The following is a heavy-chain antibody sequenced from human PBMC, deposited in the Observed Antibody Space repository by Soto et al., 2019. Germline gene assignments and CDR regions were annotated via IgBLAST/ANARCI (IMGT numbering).Heavy chain of an antibody. V-gene: IGHV1-69*01. Sequence: QVQLVQSGAEVKKPGSSVKVSCKASGGTFSSYAISWVRQAPGQGLEWMGGIIPIFGTANYAQKFQGRVTITADESTSTAHMELSSLRSEDTAVYYCARSRWSDTAMVSFFDYWGQGTLVTVSS. CDR3: ARSRWSDTAMVSFFDY. CDR2: IIPIFGTA. CDR1: GGTFSSYA. J-gene: IGHJ4*02. D-gene: IGHD5-18*01.